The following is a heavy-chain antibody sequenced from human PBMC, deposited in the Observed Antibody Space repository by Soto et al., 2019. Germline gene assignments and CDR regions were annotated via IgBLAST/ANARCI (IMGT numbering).Heavy chain of an antibody. CDR3: ARVLITMVRGVMGAFDI. CDR1: GYTFTSYA. V-gene: IGHV1-3*01. J-gene: IGHJ3*02. D-gene: IGHD3-10*01. CDR2: INAGNGNT. Sequence: ASVKVSCKASGYTFTSYAMHWVRQAPGQSLEWMGWINAGNGNTKYSQKFQGRVTITRDTSASTAYMELSSLRSEDTAVYYCARVLITMVRGVMGAFDIWGQGTMVTVSS.